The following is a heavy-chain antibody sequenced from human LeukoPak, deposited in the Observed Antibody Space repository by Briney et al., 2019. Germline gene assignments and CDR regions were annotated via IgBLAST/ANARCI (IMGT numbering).Heavy chain of an antibody. Sequence: PGGSLRLSCAASGFTFSNAWMNWVRQAPGKGLEWVSVISDSGGGRYHADSVKGRFTISRDNSKNTLYLQMNSLRAEDTAVYYCAKRVDSSGYYYLPYFDYWGQGTLVTVSS. CDR1: GFTFSNAW. J-gene: IGHJ4*02. D-gene: IGHD3-22*01. CDR3: AKRVDSSGYYYLPYFDY. CDR2: ISDSGGGR. V-gene: IGHV3-23*01.